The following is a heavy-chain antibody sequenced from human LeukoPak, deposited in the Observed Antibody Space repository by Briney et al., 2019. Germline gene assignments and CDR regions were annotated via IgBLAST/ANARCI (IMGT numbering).Heavy chain of an antibody. V-gene: IGHV1-2*02. CDR3: ARDKNPTVFDF. CDR1: GYXFTGYY. CDR2: INPNSGDT. J-gene: IGHJ4*02. Sequence: ASVKVSCKASGYXFTGYYLHWVRXAPGQGXEWMGCINPNSGDTNYAQKFQGRVTMTRDTSISTAYMELSRLRSDDTAVYYCARDKNPTVFDFWGQGTLVTVSS.